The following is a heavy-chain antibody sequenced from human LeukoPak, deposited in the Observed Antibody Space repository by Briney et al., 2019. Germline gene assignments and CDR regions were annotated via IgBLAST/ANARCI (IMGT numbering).Heavy chain of an antibody. V-gene: IGHV4-4*02. Sequence: PSETLSLTCAVSGGSISSSNWWSWVRQPPGKGLEWIGEIYHSGSTNYNPSLKSRVTISVDKSKNQFSLKLTSVTAADTAVYYCARDWRDSSGYYGWFDPWGQGTLVTVSS. CDR2: IYHSGST. J-gene: IGHJ5*02. D-gene: IGHD3-22*01. CDR3: ARDWRDSSGYYGWFDP. CDR1: GGSISSSNW.